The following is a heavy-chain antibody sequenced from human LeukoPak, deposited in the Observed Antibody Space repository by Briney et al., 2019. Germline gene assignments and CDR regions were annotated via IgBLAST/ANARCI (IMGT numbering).Heavy chain of an antibody. J-gene: IGHJ2*01. Sequence: GGSLRLSCAASGFTFSSYWMSWVRQAPGKGLEWVANIKQDGSEKYYVDSVKGRFTISRDNAKNSLYLQMSSLRAEDTAVYYCARDSTPILRYFDWLNWYFDLWGRGTLVTVSS. CDR3: ARDSTPILRYFDWLNWYFDL. CDR2: IKQDGSEK. CDR1: GFTFSSYW. V-gene: IGHV3-7*01. D-gene: IGHD3-9*01.